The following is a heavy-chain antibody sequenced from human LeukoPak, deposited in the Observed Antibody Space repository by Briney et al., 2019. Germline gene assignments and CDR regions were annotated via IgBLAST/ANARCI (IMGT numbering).Heavy chain of an antibody. CDR3: ARAAIFGANWFDP. CDR2: INPNSGGT. J-gene: IGHJ5*02. Sequence: ASVKVSCKASGYTFTGYYMHWVRQAPGQGLEWMGWINPNSGGTNYAQKFQGRVTMTRDTSISTAYMELSRLRSDDTAVYYCARAAIFGANWFDPWGQGTLVTVSS. D-gene: IGHD3-3*01. CDR1: GYTFTGYY. V-gene: IGHV1-2*02.